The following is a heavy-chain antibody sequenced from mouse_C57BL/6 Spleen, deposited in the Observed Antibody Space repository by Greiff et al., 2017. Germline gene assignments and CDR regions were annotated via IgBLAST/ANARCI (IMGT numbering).Heavy chain of an antibody. Sequence: DVKLVESEGGLVQPGSSMKLSCTASGFPFSDYYMAWVRQVPEKGLEWVANINYDGSSTYYLDSLKSRFIISRDNAKNILYLQMSRLKSEDTATYYCSSIYYGYSWFACWGPGTLVTVSA. CDR3: SSIYYGYSWFAC. CDR1: GFPFSDYY. J-gene: IGHJ3*01. CDR2: INYDGSST. D-gene: IGHD2-2*01. V-gene: IGHV5-16*01.